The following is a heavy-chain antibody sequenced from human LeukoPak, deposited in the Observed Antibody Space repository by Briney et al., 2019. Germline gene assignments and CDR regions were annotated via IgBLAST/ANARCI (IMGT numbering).Heavy chain of an antibody. CDR1: GYTFTGYY. CDR3: ARGYSSSDNLAG. CDR2: INPNSGGT. Sequence: ASVKVSCKASGYTFTGYYMHWVRQAPGQGLEWMGWINPNSGGTNYAQKFQGRATMARDTSISTAYMELSRLRSDDTAVYYCARGYSSSDNLAGWGQGTLVTVSS. J-gene: IGHJ4*02. D-gene: IGHD6-13*01. V-gene: IGHV1-2*02.